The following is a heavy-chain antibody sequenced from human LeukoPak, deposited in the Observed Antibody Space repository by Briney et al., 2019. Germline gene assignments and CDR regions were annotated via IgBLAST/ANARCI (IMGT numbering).Heavy chain of an antibody. V-gene: IGHV3-21*01. J-gene: IGHJ4*02. D-gene: IGHD3-3*01. Sequence: PGGSLRLSCAASGFTFSSYSMNWVRQAPGKGLEWVSSISSSSSYIYYADSVKGRFTISRDNAKNSLYLQMNSLRAEDTAVYYCARDFGTDAGYFDYWGQGSLVTVSS. CDR1: GFTFSSYS. CDR2: ISSSSSYI. CDR3: ARDFGTDAGYFDY.